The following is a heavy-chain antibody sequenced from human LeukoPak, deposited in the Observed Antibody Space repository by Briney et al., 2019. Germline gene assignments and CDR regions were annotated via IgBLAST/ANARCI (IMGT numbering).Heavy chain of an antibody. J-gene: IGHJ4*02. CDR1: GGSISSSSYY. D-gene: IGHD6-13*01. CDR2: IYYSGST. CDR3: ARTQLVRYYFDY. Sequence: TSEALSLTCTVSGGSISSSSYYWGWIRQPPGKGLEWIGSIYYSGSTYYNPSLKSRVTISVDTSKNQFSLKLSSVTAADTAVYYCARTQLVRYYFDYWGQGTLVTVSS. V-gene: IGHV4-39*07.